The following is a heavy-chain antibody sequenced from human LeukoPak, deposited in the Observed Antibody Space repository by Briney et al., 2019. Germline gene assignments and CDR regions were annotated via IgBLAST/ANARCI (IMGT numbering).Heavy chain of an antibody. D-gene: IGHD5-12*01. CDR3: AREWRTAGFDY. J-gene: IGHJ4*02. V-gene: IGHV3-64*01. CDR1: GFTFSSYA. Sequence: PGGSLRLSCAASGFTFSSYAMHWVRQAPGKGLEYVSAISSNGGSTYYANSVKGRFTISRDNSKNTLYLQMGSLRAEGMAVYYCAREWRTAGFDYWGQGTLVTVSS. CDR2: ISSNGGST.